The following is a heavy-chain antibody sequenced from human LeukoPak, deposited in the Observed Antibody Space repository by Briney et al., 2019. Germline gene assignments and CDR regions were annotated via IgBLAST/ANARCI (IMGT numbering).Heavy chain of an antibody. Sequence: GGSLRLSCAASGFTVSSIYMSWGRQAPGKGLEWVSVIYSGGSTYYADSVKGRFTIPRDNSKNTLYLQMNSLRAEDTAVYYCAGSRAPLLRTFDYWGQGTLVTVSS. D-gene: IGHD2-21*02. V-gene: IGHV3-53*01. CDR3: AGSRAPLLRTFDY. CDR2: IYSGGST. J-gene: IGHJ4*02. CDR1: GFTVSSIY.